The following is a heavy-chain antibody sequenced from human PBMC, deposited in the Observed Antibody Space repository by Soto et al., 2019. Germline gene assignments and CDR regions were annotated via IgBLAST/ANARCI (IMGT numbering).Heavy chain of an antibody. V-gene: IGHV4-34*01. J-gene: IGHJ4*02. D-gene: IGHD2-21*01. CDR1: GGSLRDNY. CDR3: ARGGNIVRGLAAPFDY. Sequence: QVQLQQWGAGLLKPSETLSLSCGVSGGSLRDNYWSWIRQAPGKGLEWIGEINHYGTINYNPSLRSRVTISVDTSNNQVSLKLGSVTAADTAVYFCARGGNIVRGLAAPFDYWGRGTLVTVS. CDR2: INHYGTI.